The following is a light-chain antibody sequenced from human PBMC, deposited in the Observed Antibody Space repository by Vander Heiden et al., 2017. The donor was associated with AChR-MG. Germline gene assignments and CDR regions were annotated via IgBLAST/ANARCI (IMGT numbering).Light chain of an antibody. J-gene: IGLJ3*02. V-gene: IGLV1-40*01. CDR1: SSNIGAGYH. Sequence: HSVLTPPPSSSAPPGQRVTISSTCSSSNIGAGYHVHWYQQVPGTAPKLRIEGNSNRPSGVPDRFSGSKSGTSASLAISGLQAEDEADDYCEACDNSLSGGVVGGGTKLTVL. CDR2: GNS. CDR3: EACDNSLSGGV.